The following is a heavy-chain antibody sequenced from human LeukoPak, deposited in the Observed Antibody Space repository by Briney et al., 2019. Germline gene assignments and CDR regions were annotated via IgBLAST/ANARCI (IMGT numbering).Heavy chain of an antibody. CDR2: INAGNGNT. V-gene: IGHV1-3*01. CDR3: ARDPLLWFGELSPFDY. CDR1: GYTFTSYA. Sequence: ASVKVSCKASGYTFTSYAMHWVRQAPGQRLEWMGWINAGNGNTKYSQKFQGRVTITRDTSASTAYMELSSLRSEDTAVYYCARDPLLWFGELSPFDYWGQGTLVTVSS. D-gene: IGHD3-10*01. J-gene: IGHJ4*02.